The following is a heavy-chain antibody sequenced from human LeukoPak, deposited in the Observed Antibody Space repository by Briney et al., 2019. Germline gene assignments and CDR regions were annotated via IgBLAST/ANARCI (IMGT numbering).Heavy chain of an antibody. V-gene: IGHV1-2*06. D-gene: IGHD4-17*01. CDR2: INPNSGGT. J-gene: IGHJ4*02. Sequence: ASVKVSCKASGYTFTGYYMHWVRLAPGQGLEWMGRINPNSGGTNYAQKFQGRVTMTRDTSISTAYMELSRLRSDDTAVYYCARGFPVTNYYFDYWGQGTLVTVSS. CDR1: GYTFTGYY. CDR3: ARGFPVTNYYFDY.